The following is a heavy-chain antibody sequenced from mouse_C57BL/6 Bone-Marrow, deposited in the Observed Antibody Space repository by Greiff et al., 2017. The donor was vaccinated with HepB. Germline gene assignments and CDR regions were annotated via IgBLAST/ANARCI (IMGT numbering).Heavy chain of an antibody. CDR1: GFTFSSYA. Sequence: DVKLVESGGGLVKPGGSLKLSCAASGFTFSSYAMSWVRQTPEKRLEWVATISDGGSYTYYPDNVKGRFTISRDNAKNNLYLQMSHLKSEDTAMYYGARGPLYYGYYFDYWGQGTTLTVSS. CDR3: ARGPLYYGYYFDY. CDR2: ISDGGSYT. D-gene: IGHD1-1*01. V-gene: IGHV5-4*03. J-gene: IGHJ2*01.